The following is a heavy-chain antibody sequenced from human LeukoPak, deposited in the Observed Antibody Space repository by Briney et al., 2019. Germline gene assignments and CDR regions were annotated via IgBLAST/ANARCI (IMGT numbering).Heavy chain of an antibody. V-gene: IGHV3-23*01. CDR3: AKVWGAFDAFDI. CDR2: ISGSGGST. D-gene: IGHD3-16*01. CDR1: GFTFSSYA. J-gene: IGHJ3*02. Sequence: PGGSLRLSCAASGFTFSSYAMSWVHQAPGKGLEWVAAISGSGGSTYYADSVKGRFTIARDNSKNTLYLRMNSLRAEDTAVYYCAKVWGAFDAFDIWGQGTMVTVSS.